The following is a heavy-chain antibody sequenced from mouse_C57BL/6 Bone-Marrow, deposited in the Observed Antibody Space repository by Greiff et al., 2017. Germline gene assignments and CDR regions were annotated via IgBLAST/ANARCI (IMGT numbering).Heavy chain of an antibody. J-gene: IGHJ4*01. Sequence: VQLQQSGAELVKPGASVKLSCPASGFNIKDTYMHWVRQRPDQGLEWIGRIDPANGKTKYDPRFQGKATVTSDTSTNTANLQLSSLTSEDTAVYYCALYRYANNYVMDYWGQGTSVTVSS. CDR3: ALYRYANNYVMDY. CDR2: IDPANGKT. V-gene: IGHV14-3*02. CDR1: GFNIKDTY. D-gene: IGHD2-14*01.